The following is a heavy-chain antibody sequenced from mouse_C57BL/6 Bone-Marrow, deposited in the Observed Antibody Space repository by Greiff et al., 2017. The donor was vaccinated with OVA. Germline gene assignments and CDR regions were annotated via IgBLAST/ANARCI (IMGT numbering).Heavy chain of an antibody. CDR3: ARKDYGSSSGFAY. J-gene: IGHJ3*01. V-gene: IGHV2-2*01. CDR2: IWRGGST. Sequence: QVHVKQSGPGLVQPSQSLSITCTVSGFSLTSYGVHWVRQSPGKGLEWLGVIWRGGSTAYNAAFISSLSISKDNSKSQVFFKMNSLQADDTAIYYCARKDYGSSSGFAYWGRGTLVTVSA. D-gene: IGHD1-1*01. CDR1: GFSLTSYG.